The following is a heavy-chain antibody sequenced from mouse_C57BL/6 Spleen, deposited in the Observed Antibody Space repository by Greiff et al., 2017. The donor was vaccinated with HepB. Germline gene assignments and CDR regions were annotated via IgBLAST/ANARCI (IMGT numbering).Heavy chain of an antibody. CDR3: ARDTTVVAEAMDY. Sequence: QVQLKQSGAELARPGASVKLSCKASGYTFTSYGISWVKQRTGQGLEWIGEIYPRSGNTYYNEKFKGKATLTADKSSSTAYMELRSLTSEDSAVYFCARDTTVVAEAMDYWGQGTSVTVSS. V-gene: IGHV1-81*01. D-gene: IGHD1-1*01. CDR1: GYTFTSYG. CDR2: IYPRSGNT. J-gene: IGHJ4*01.